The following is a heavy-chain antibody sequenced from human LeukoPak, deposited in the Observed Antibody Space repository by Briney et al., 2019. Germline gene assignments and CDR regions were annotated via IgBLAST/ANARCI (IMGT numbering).Heavy chain of an antibody. Sequence: PGRSLRLSCAASGFTFKNYGMHWVRQAPGKGLEWVAVMSYDGSNRYYSDSVKGRFTISRDNSKNTLYLQMNNLRAEDTAVYYCAKHTTLNYYDSSGYLDYWGQGTLVTVSS. CDR1: GFTFKNYG. CDR2: MSYDGSNR. CDR3: AKHTTLNYYDSSGYLDY. D-gene: IGHD3-22*01. J-gene: IGHJ4*02. V-gene: IGHV3-30*18.